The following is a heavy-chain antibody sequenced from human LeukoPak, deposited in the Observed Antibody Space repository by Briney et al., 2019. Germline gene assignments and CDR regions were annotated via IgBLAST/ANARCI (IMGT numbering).Heavy chain of an antibody. CDR2: IYTSGST. CDR1: GSISSYY. V-gene: IGHV4-4*09. CDR3: ARQKCTSTSCLTKNAFDI. J-gene: IGHJ3*02. Sequence: SETLSLTCTVSGSISSYYWSWIGRPPGKGLEWIGYIYTSGSTNYNPSLKSRVTISVDTSKNQFSLDLSSVTAADTAVYYCARQKCTSTSCLTKNAFDIWGQGTMVTVSS. D-gene: IGHD2-2*01.